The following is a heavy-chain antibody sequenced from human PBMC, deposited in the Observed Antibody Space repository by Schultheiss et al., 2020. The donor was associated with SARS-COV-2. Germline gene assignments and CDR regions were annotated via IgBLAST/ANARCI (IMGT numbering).Heavy chain of an antibody. D-gene: IGHD3-10*01. J-gene: IGHJ4*02. CDR1: GYTFTGYY. CDR2: NNPHSGGT. V-gene: IGHV1-2*02. CDR3: ARGNYFGSGSYIKAFDY. Sequence: ASVKVSCKPSGYTFTGYYIHWVRQAPGQGLEWMGWNNPHSGGTIYSQKFQGRVTMTRDTSITTAYMELSSLRSDDTAVYYCARGNYFGSGSYIKAFDYWGQGTLVTVSS.